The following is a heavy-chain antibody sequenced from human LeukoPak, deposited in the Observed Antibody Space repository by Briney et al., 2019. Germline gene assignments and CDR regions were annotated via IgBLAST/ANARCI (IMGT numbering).Heavy chain of an antibody. CDR2: IYHSGST. J-gene: IGHJ4*02. D-gene: IGHD3-22*01. CDR3: AAQYYYDSSGWSGDY. V-gene: IGHV4-30-2*01. Sequence: SQPLSLTCAVSGGSISSGDYSWSWIRQPPGKGLEWIGYIYHSGSTYYNPSLKSRVTISIDRPKNQFSLRLSSVTAADTAVYYCAAQYYYDSSGWSGDYWGQGIVVTVSS. CDR1: GGSISSGDYS.